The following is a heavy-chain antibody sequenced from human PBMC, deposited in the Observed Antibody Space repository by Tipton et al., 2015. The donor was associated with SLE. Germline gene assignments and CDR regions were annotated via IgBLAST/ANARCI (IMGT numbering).Heavy chain of an antibody. CDR2: IYYSGST. Sequence: TLSLTCTVSGGSISSSSYYWGWIRQPPGKGLEWIGYIYYSGSTNYNPSLKSRVTISVDTSKNQFSLKLSSVTAADTAVYYCGTVAAPIDYWGQGTLVTVSS. CDR3: GTVAAPIDY. CDR1: GGSISSSSYY. D-gene: IGHD6-19*01. J-gene: IGHJ4*02. V-gene: IGHV4-61*05.